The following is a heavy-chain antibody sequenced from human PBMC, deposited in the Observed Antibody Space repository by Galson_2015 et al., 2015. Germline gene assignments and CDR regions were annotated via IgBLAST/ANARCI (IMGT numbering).Heavy chain of an antibody. Sequence: PLSLTCPVSGDSISSGGYYWSWIRQHPGKGLEWIGYIYYSGSTYYNPSLKSRVTISVDTSKNQFSLKLSSVTAADTAVYYCARGGRSSWHKSPPLNFDYWGQGTLVTVSS. CDR1: GDSISSGGYY. V-gene: IGHV4-31*03. J-gene: IGHJ4*02. CDR2: IYYSGST. CDR3: ARGGRSSWHKSPPLNFDY. D-gene: IGHD6-13*01.